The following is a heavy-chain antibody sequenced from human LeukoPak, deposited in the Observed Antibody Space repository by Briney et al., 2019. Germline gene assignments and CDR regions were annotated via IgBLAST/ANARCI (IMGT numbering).Heavy chain of an antibody. CDR1: GGTFSSYA. CDR2: ISAYNGNT. V-gene: IGHV1-18*01. Sequence: GSSVKVSCKASGGTFSSYAISWVRQAPGQGLEWMGWISAYNGNTNYAQKLQGRVTMTTDTSTSTAYMELRSLRSDDTAVYYCARGGYCSGGSCSVDYWGQGTLVTVSS. J-gene: IGHJ4*02. D-gene: IGHD2-15*01. CDR3: ARGGYCSGGSCSVDY.